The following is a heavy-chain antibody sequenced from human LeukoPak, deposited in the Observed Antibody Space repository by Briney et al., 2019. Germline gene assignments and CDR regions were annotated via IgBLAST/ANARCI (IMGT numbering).Heavy chain of an antibody. CDR3: AKDSYYDFWSGNAMDY. J-gene: IGHJ4*02. CDR1: GFTFSNYA. CDR2: ISGTGGST. D-gene: IGHD3-3*01. Sequence: GGSLRLSCAASGFTFSNYAMSWVRQAPGKGLEWVSTISGTGGSTYYADSVKGRFTISRDNSKNTLYLQMNSLRAEDTAVYYCAKDSYYDFWSGNAMDYWGQGTLVTVSS. V-gene: IGHV3-23*01.